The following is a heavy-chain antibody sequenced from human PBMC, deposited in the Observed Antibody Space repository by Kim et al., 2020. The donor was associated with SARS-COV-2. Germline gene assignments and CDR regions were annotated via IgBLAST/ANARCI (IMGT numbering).Heavy chain of an antibody. CDR2: ISGGSVNK. CDR3: AKMVIMDGYNYFYYYAMDV. CDR1: GFTFDTYA. J-gene: IGHJ6*02. D-gene: IGHD2-21*01. V-gene: IGHV3-23*01. Sequence: GGSLRLSCVASGFTFDTYAMSWVRQAPGKGLEGVSVISGGSVNKFYADSVRGRFTISRDNSKNTLYLQMNSLRDEDTALYYCAKMVIMDGYNYFYYYAMDVWGQGNTVTVSS.